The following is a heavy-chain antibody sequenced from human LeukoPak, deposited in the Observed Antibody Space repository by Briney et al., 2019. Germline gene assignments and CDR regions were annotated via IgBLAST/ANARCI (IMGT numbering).Heavy chain of an antibody. D-gene: IGHD2-15*01. Sequence: GGSLRLSCAASGFSFSSYGMNWVRQAPGKGLEWVSYISSSSSTIYYADSVKGRFTISRDNAKNSVHLQMNSLRDEDTAVYYCARSIRGYCSGGSCYSRPYYYGMDVWGQGTTVTVSS. CDR3: ARSIRGYCSGGSCYSRPYYYGMDV. CDR1: GFSFSSYG. CDR2: ISSSSSTI. V-gene: IGHV3-48*02. J-gene: IGHJ6*02.